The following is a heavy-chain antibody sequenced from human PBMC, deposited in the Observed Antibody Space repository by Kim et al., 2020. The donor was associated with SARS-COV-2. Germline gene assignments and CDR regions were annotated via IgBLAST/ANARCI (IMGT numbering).Heavy chain of an antibody. J-gene: IGHJ1*01. Sequence: GGSLRLSCAASGFTFSSYSMNLVRQAPGKGLEWVSSISSSSSYIYYADSVKGRFTISRDNAKNSLYLQMNSLRAEDTAVYYCARDGYCGGDCYDGDFQHWGQGTLVTVSS. D-gene: IGHD2-21*02. CDR1: GFTFSSYS. CDR2: ISSSSSYI. V-gene: IGHV3-21*01. CDR3: ARDGYCGGDCYDGDFQH.